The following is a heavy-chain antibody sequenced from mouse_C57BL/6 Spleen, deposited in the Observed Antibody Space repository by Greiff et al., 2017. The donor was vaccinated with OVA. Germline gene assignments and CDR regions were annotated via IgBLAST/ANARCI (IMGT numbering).Heavy chain of an antibody. CDR3: AREGSKFWYFDV. V-gene: IGHV5-16*01. D-gene: IGHD2-5*01. CDR1: GFTFSDYY. CDR2: INYDGSST. J-gene: IGHJ1*03. Sequence: EVQVVESEGGLVQPGSSMKLSCTASGFTFSDYYMAWVRQVPEKGLEWVANINYDGSSTYYLDSLKSRFIISRDNAKNILYLQMSSLKSEDTATYYCAREGSKFWYFDVWGTGTTVTVSS.